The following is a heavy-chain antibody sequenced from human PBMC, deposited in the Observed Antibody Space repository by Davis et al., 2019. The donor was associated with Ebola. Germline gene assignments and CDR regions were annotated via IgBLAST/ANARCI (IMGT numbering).Heavy chain of an antibody. J-gene: IGHJ5*02. V-gene: IGHV4-39*01. D-gene: IGHD2-15*01. CDR3: ARPGYCSGGSCYYNWFDP. Sequence: MPSETLSLTCTVSGGSIGSSSYYWGWIRQPPGKGLEWIGSIYYSGSTYYNPSLKSRVTISVDTSKNQFSLKVSSVTAADTAVYYCARPGYCSGGSCYYNWFDPWGQGTLVTVSS. CDR1: GGSIGSSSYY. CDR2: IYYSGST.